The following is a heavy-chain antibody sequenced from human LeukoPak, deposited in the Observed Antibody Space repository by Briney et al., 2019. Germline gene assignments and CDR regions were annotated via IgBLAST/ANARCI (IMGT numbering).Heavy chain of an antibody. CDR2: IYYSGST. J-gene: IGHJ4*02. D-gene: IGHD1-26*01. V-gene: IGHV4-59*01. Sequence: PSETLSLTCTVSGGSISSYYWSWIRQPPGKGLEWIGYIYYSGSTNYNPSPKSRVTISVDTSKNQLSLKLSSVTAADTAVYYCARAAAGIVGAADYWGQGTLVTVSS. CDR3: ARAAAGIVGAADY. CDR1: GGSISSYY.